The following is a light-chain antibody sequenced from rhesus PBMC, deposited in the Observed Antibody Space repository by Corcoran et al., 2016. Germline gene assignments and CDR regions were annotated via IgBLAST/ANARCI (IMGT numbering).Light chain of an antibody. CDR3: QQSKSFPLT. Sequence: DIVLTQSPAFQSVTLKEKVTITCQASQSIGSSLHWYKQQPDQSPNLLIKFASQSISGVPSRFSGNGSGTDFTLTINSLEAEDAATYFCQQSKSFPLTFGGGTKVELK. V-gene: IGKV6-55*01. J-gene: IGKJ4*01. CDR1: QSIGSS. CDR2: FAS.